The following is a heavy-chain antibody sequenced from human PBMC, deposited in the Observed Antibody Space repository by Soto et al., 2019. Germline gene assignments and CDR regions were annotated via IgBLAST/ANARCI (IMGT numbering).Heavy chain of an antibody. Sequence: ASVKVSCKASGYTFTSYGISWVRQAPGQGLEWMGWISAYNGNTNYAQKLQGRVTMTTDTSTSTAYLELSSLRSEDTAVYYCARDGTIFDSSGDYYLYGGQGTRGT. CDR3: ARDGTIFDSSGDYYLY. V-gene: IGHV1-18*04. J-gene: IGHJ4*02. CDR2: ISAYNGNT. CDR1: GYTFTSYG. D-gene: IGHD3-22*01.